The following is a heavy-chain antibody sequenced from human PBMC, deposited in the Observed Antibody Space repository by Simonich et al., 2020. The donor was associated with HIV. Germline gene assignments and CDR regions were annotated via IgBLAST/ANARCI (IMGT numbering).Heavy chain of an antibody. J-gene: IGHJ4*02. CDR2: IILFFGTA. V-gene: IGHV1-69*13. CDR3: ATPSLAATAFDY. CDR1: GGTFSNYA. D-gene: IGHD2-15*01. Sequence: QVQLVQSGAEVKKPGSSVKVSCKASGGTFSNYAINWVRQAPGQGLEWMGRIILFFGTANYAQKFQGRVTITADESTSTAYMELSSLTSEDTAVYYCATPSLAATAFDYWGQGTLVTVSS.